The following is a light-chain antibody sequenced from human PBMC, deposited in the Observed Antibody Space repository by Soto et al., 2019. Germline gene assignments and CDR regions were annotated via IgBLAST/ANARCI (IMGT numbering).Light chain of an antibody. CDR3: QQCGSAPLT. Sequence: EVEFKQFLGTLSLSTVERATLSCRASQSDRNHYLASHQQQRGQAPRLLIYDVSSRATGIPDRFRGRRSGTAFTLTISTLETEDFTVYYRQQCGSAPLTFGGGTKVDI. CDR2: DVS. V-gene: IGKV3-20*01. CDR1: QSDRNHY. J-gene: IGKJ4*01.